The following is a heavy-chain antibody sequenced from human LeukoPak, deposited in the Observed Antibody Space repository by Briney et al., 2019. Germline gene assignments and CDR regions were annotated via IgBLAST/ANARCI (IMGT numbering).Heavy chain of an antibody. CDR1: GFTFSSYS. D-gene: IGHD4-17*01. Sequence: PGGSLRLSCAASGFTFSSYSMNWVRQAPGKGLEWVSSISSSSSYIYYADSVKGRFTISRDNAKNSLYLQMNSLRAEDTAVYYCARVTDYGDYGPFDYWGQGTLVTVSS. J-gene: IGHJ4*02. V-gene: IGHV3-21*01. CDR3: ARVTDYGDYGPFDY. CDR2: ISSSSSYI.